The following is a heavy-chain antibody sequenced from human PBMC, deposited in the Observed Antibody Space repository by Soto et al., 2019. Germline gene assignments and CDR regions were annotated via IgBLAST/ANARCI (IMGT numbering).Heavy chain of an antibody. D-gene: IGHD6-19*01. CDR3: AECSSGWPGLRLSGYYYGMDV. CDR2: IIPIFGTA. V-gene: IGHV1-69*01. CDR1: GGTFSSYA. J-gene: IGHJ6*02. Sequence: QVQLVQSGAEVRKPGSSVKVSCKASGGTFSSYAISWVRQAPGQGLEWMGWIIPIFGTANYAQKFQGRVTITADESTSTAYMELSSLRSEDTAVYYCAECSSGWPGLRLSGYYYGMDVWGQGTTVTVSS.